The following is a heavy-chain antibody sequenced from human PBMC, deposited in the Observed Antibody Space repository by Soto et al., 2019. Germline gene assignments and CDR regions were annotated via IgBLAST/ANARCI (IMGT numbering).Heavy chain of an antibody. D-gene: IGHD3-3*01. CDR1: GFTFSSYW. CDR3: ARKVPEWLYEAFDI. J-gene: IGHJ3*02. V-gene: IGHV3-74*01. CDR2: INSDGSST. Sequence: PGGSLRLSCAASGFTFSSYWMHWVRQAPGKGLVWVSRINSDGSSTSHADSVKGRFTISRDNAKNTLYLQMNSLRAEDTAVYYCARKVPEWLYEAFDIWGQGPMVTVSS.